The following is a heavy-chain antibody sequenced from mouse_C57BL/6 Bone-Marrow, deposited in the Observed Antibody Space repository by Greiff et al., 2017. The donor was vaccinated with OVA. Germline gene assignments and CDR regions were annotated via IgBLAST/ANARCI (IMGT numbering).Heavy chain of an antibody. D-gene: IGHD1-1*01. V-gene: IGHV1-69*01. Sequence: QVQLQQPGAELVMPGASVKLSCKASGYTFTSYWIHWVKQRPGQGLEWIGEIDPSDSYTNYNQKFKGKSTLTVDKSSSTAYMQLSSLTSEDSAVYYCARYYYGSSLWFAYWGQGTLVTVSA. CDR2: IDPSDSYT. CDR3: ARYYYGSSLWFAY. CDR1: GYTFTSYW. J-gene: IGHJ3*01.